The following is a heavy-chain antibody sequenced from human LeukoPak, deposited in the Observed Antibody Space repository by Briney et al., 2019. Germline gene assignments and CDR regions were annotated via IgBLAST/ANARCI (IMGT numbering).Heavy chain of an antibody. CDR1: GFTFSSYG. CDR3: AKDTGPEDDAFDI. J-gene: IGHJ3*02. CDR2: ISYDGSNK. D-gene: IGHD1-14*01. Sequence: GGSLRLSCAASGFTFSSYGMHWVRQAPGKGLEWVAVISYDGSNKYYADSVKGRFTISRDNSKNTLYLQMNSLRAEDTAVYYCAKDTGPEDDAFDIWGQGTMVTVSS. V-gene: IGHV3-30*18.